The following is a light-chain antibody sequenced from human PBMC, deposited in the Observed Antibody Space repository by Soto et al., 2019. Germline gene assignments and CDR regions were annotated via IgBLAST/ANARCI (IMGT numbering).Light chain of an antibody. CDR1: QSVNSNY. CDR3: HQYGSSPRWT. Sequence: EIVLTQSPCTLSLSPGERGTLSCRASQSVNSNYLAWYQQKPGQAPRLLIYGASSRATGIPYRFSGSGSGTDFTLSISRLEPEDFAVYYCHQYGSSPRWTFGQGNKVEIK. V-gene: IGKV3-20*01. J-gene: IGKJ1*01. CDR2: GAS.